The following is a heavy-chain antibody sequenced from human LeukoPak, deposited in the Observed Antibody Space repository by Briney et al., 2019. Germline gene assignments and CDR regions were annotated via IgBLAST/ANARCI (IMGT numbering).Heavy chain of an antibody. CDR3: ARDPRAQYYDILTGDYERYDFDY. V-gene: IGHV4-4*02. D-gene: IGHD3-9*01. Sequence: SGTLPLTCAVSGGSISSSNWWSWVRQPPGKGLEWIGEIYHSGSTNYNPSLKSRVTISVDTSKNQFSLKLSSVTAADTAVYFCARDPRAQYYDILTGDYERYDFDYWGQGTLVIVSS. J-gene: IGHJ4*02. CDR1: GGSISSSNW. CDR2: IYHSGST.